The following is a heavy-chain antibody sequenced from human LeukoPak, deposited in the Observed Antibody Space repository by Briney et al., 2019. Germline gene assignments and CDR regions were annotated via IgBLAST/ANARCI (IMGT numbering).Heavy chain of an antibody. Sequence: ETLSLTCTVSGGSITSSSYYWGWIRQPPGKGLEWVSGINWNGGSTGYADSVKGRFTISRDNAKNSLYLQMNSLRAEDTALYHCAREGYDSSGYYGSFDYWGQGTLVTVSS. D-gene: IGHD3-22*01. CDR3: AREGYDSSGYYGSFDY. V-gene: IGHV3-20*01. CDR1: GGSITSSSYY. CDR2: INWNGGST. J-gene: IGHJ4*02.